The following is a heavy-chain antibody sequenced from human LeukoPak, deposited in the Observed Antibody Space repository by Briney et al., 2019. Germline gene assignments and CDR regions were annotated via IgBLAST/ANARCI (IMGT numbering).Heavy chain of an antibody. J-gene: IGHJ3*02. CDR1: GGSISSYY. Sequence: PSETLSLTCTVSGGSISSYYWSWIRQPPGKGLEWTGYIYYSGSTNYNPSLKSRVTISVDTSKNQFSLKLSSVTAADTAVYYCARHAFSDDAFDIWGQGTMVTVSS. CDR2: IYYSGST. CDR3: ARHAFSDDAFDI. V-gene: IGHV4-59*08.